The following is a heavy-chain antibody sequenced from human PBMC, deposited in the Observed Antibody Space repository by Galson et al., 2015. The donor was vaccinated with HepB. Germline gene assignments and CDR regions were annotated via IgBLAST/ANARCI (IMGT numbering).Heavy chain of an antibody. V-gene: IGHV3-23*01. CDR2: ISGHAEKI. Sequence: SLRLSCAASGFAFGSHTMIWVRQAPGRGLECVSAISGHAEKIYYAESLKVRFTISRDNSKSTVYLQISGLSVDDTAVYYCVKDSHYDFWQGSLFELWGQGTPVSVAS. D-gene: IGHD3-3*01. CDR3: VKDSHYDFWQGSLFEL. J-gene: IGHJ4*02. CDR1: GFAFGSHT.